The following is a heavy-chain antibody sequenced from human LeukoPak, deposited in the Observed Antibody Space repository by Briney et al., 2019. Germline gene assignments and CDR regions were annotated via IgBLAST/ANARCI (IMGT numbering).Heavy chain of an antibody. J-gene: IGHJ5*02. CDR3: ARGRGSGHKENWFDP. CDR1: GYTFTTYD. V-gene: IGHV1-8*01. D-gene: IGHD6-19*01. Sequence: ASVTVSCKASGYTFTTYDINWVRQATGQGLEGMGWMNPNSGNTGYAQKFQGRVTMTRNTSISTAYMELSSLRSEDTAVYYCARGRGSGHKENWFDPWGQGTLVTVSS. CDR2: MNPNSGNT.